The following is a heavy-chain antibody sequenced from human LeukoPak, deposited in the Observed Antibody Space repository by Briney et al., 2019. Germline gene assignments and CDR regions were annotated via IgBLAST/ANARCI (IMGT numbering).Heavy chain of an antibody. V-gene: IGHV3-23*01. CDR3: ARYSSGWYNFDY. CDR2: ISGSGGST. D-gene: IGHD6-19*01. J-gene: IGHJ4*02. CDR1: GFTFSSYA. Sequence: PGGSLRLSCAASGFTFSSYAMSWVRQAPGKGLEWVSAISGSGGSTYYADSVKGRFTISRDNSKNTLYLQMSSLRAEDTAVYYCARYSSGWYNFDYWGQGTLVTVSS.